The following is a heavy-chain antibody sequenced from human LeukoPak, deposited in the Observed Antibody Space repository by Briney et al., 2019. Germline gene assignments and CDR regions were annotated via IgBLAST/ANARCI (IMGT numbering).Heavy chain of an antibody. CDR2: IWYGGSNK. J-gene: IGHJ4*02. D-gene: IGHD3-3*01. CDR1: GFTVSSNY. CDR3: AKDRENYDFWSGLDY. Sequence: GGSLRLSCAASGFTVSSNYMSWVRQAPGKGLEWVAVIWYGGSNKYYADSVKGRFTISRDNSKNTLYLQMNSLRAEDTAVYYCAKDRENYDFWSGLDYWGQGTLVTVSS. V-gene: IGHV3-30*02.